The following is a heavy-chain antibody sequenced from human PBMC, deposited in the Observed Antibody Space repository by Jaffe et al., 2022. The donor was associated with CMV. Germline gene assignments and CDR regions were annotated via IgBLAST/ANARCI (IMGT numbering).Heavy chain of an antibody. Sequence: QVQLQESGPGLVKPSETLSLTCTVSGGSISSYYWSWIRQPPGKGLEWIGYIYYSGSTNYNPSLKSRVTISVDTSKNQFSLKLSSVTAADTAVYYCAREEGVRYCSGGSCYSPTYNWFDPWGQGTLVTVSS. D-gene: IGHD2-15*01. CDR1: GGSISSYY. V-gene: IGHV4-59*01. CDR3: AREEGVRYCSGGSCYSPTYNWFDP. CDR2: IYYSGST. J-gene: IGHJ5*02.